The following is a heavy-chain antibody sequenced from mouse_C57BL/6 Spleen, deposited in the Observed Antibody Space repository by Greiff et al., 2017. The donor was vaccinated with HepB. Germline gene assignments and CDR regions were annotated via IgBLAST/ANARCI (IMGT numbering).Heavy chain of an antibody. J-gene: IGHJ4*01. CDR3: ARKKAKWLPSDMDY. CDR1: GYSFTGYF. D-gene: IGHD1-3*01. V-gene: IGHV1-20*01. Sequence: EVQLQQSGPELVKPGDSVKISCKASGYSFTGYFMNWVMQSHGKSLEWIGRINPYNGDTFYNQKFKGKATLTVDKSSSTAHMELRSLTSEDAAVYYCARKKAKWLPSDMDYWGQGTSVTVSS. CDR2: INPYNGDT.